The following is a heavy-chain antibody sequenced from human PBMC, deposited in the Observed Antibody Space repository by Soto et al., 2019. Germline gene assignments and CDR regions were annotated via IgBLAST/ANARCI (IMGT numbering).Heavy chain of an antibody. CDR2: ISAYNGNT. CDR3: ARDGYCSSTSCYWDWFDP. Sequence: GASVRVSCKASGYTFTSYGISWVRQAPGQGLEWMGWISAYNGNTNYAQKLQGRVTMTTDTSTSTAYMELRSLRSDDTAVYYCARDGYCSSTSCYWDWFDPWGQGTLVTVPQ. J-gene: IGHJ5*02. CDR1: GYTFTSYG. D-gene: IGHD2-2*03. V-gene: IGHV1-18*01.